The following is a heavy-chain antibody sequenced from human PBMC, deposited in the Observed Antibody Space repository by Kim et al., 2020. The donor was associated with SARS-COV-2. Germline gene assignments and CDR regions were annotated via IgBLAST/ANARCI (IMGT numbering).Heavy chain of an antibody. Sequence: TVKGRFTISRDNSKNTLSLQMNSLRAEDTAIYFCAKRNTAAAVRGPFDIWGQGTMVTVSS. J-gene: IGHJ3*02. D-gene: IGHD6-13*01. V-gene: IGHV3-23*01. CDR3: AKRNTAAAVRGPFDI.